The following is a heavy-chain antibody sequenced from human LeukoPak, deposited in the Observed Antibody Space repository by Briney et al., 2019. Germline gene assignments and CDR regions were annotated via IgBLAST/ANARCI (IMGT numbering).Heavy chain of an antibody. Sequence: GESLRIPCKGSGYSFTSYWISWVRQMPGKGLEWMGRMDPSDSYTNYSPSFQGYVTISADKSISTAYLQWSSLKASDTAMYYCARDHPYCSSTSCFGAFDIWGQGTMVTVSS. CDR1: GYSFTSYW. CDR3: ARDHPYCSSTSCFGAFDI. V-gene: IGHV5-10-1*01. D-gene: IGHD2-2*01. CDR2: MDPSDSYT. J-gene: IGHJ3*02.